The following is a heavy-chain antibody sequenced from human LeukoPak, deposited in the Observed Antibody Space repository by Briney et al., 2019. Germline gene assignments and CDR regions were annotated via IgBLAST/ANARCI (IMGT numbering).Heavy chain of an antibody. D-gene: IGHD6-6*01. CDR3: ARAPLRARRTPSLGWFDP. V-gene: IGHV4-34*01. J-gene: IGHJ5*02. CDR2: INHSGST. Sequence: SETLSLTCAVYGGSFSGYYWSWVRQPPGKGLEWIGEINHSGSTNYNPSLKSRVTISVDTSKNQFSLKLSSVIAADTAVYYCARAPLRARRTPSLGWFDPWGQGTLVTVSS. CDR1: GGSFSGYY.